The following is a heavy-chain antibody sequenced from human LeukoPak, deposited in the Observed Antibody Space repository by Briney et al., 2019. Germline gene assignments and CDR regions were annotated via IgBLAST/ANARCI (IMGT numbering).Heavy chain of an antibody. CDR1: GFTFGDYA. V-gene: IGHV3-43*02. CDR2: ISGDGGTT. D-gene: IGHD2-15*01. CDR3: AKVLRGYCSGGSCYGYDFDY. Sequence: QTGGSLRLSCAASGFTFGDYAMHWVRQAPGKGLGWVSLISGDGGTTYYADSVKGRFTISRDSSKNSLYLQMNSLRTEDTALYYCAKVLRGYCSGGSCYGYDFDYWGQGTLVTVSS. J-gene: IGHJ4*02.